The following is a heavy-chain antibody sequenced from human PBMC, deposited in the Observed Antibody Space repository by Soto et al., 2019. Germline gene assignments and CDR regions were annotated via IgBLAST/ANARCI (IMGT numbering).Heavy chain of an antibody. Sequence: QVQLVQSGAEVKKPGASVKVSYVASGYTFTDHYIHWVRQAPGQGLEWMGWFNPHSGDTIYAQKFQGRVTLTRDTSISTAYIELSRLRSDDTAVYYCARGRTVNFYGMDVWGQGTTVTVSS. V-gene: IGHV1-2*02. CDR2: FNPHSGDT. CDR1: GYTFTDHY. D-gene: IGHD1-1*01. J-gene: IGHJ6*02. CDR3: ARGRTVNFYGMDV.